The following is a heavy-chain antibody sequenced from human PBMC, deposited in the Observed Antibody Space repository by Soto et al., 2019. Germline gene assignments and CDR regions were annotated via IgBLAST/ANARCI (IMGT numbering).Heavy chain of an antibody. Sequence: LRLSCAASGFTFSSYAMSWVRQAPGKGLEWVSAISGSGGSTYYADSVKGRFTISRDNSKNTLYLQMNSLRAEDTAVYYCAKTPHLGYCSSTSCYIAFDIWGQGTMVTVSS. CDR3: AKTPHLGYCSSTSCYIAFDI. J-gene: IGHJ3*02. D-gene: IGHD2-2*02. CDR1: GFTFSSYA. V-gene: IGHV3-23*01. CDR2: ISGSGGST.